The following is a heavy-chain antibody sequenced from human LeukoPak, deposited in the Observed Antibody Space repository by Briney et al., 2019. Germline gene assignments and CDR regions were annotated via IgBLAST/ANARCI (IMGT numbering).Heavy chain of an antibody. V-gene: IGHV3-53*01. CDR1: GFTVSSNY. Sequence: GGSLRLSCAVSGFTVSSNYMGWVRQAPGKGLEWVSVIYSGGTTYYADSVKGRFTISRDNSKNTVYLQMNSLRAEDTAVYYCARAPNRAYYMDVWGKGTTVTVSS. CDR3: ARAPNRAYYMDV. D-gene: IGHD7-27*01. CDR2: IYSGGTT. J-gene: IGHJ6*03.